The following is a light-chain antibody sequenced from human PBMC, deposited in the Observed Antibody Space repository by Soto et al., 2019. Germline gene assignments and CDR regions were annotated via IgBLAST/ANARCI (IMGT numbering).Light chain of an antibody. V-gene: IGLV2-23*02. Sequence: QSALTQPASVSGSPGQSITISCTGTSRDIGTSNLVSWYQQYPGKAPKLIIFEVTRRPSGISNPFSGSKSGNTASLTISGLQPEDEADYYYYAYTGISTSLFVFGTGTKLTVL. CDR3: YAYTGISTSLFV. CDR1: SRDIGTSNL. J-gene: IGLJ1*01. CDR2: EVT.